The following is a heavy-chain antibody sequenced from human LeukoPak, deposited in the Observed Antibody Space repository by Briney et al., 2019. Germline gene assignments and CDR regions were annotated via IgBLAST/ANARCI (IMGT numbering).Heavy chain of an antibody. CDR1: GFTFSGYS. CDR3: AKTRTSGWFLDY. CDR2: IIYTGDVT. V-gene: IGHV3-23*01. D-gene: IGHD6-19*01. J-gene: IGHJ4*02. Sequence: GGSLRLSCAASGFTFSGYSMTWVRQAPGQGLEWVSIIIYTGDVTYYADSVKGRFTIARDNSKNTLYLQMDSLRAEDTALYYCAKTRTSGWFLDYWGQGTLVTVSS.